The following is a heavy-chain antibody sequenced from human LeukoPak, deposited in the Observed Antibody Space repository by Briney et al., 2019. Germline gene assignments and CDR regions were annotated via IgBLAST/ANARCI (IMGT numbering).Heavy chain of an antibody. Sequence: GGSLRLSCAASGFTFSSYAMHWVRQAPGKELEYVSAISSNGGSTYYANSVKGRFTISRDNSKNTLYLQMGSLRAEDMAVYYCARGRNLYGDYVQRIFGMDVWGQGTTVTVSS. CDR2: ISSNGGST. CDR1: GFTFSSYA. D-gene: IGHD4-17*01. V-gene: IGHV3-64*01. J-gene: IGHJ6*02. CDR3: ARGRNLYGDYVQRIFGMDV.